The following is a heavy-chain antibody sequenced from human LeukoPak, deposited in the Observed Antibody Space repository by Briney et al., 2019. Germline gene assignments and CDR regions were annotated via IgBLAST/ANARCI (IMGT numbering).Heavy chain of an antibody. V-gene: IGHV1-2*02. D-gene: IGHD2-2*02. J-gene: IGHJ4*02. Sequence: ASVKVSCKASGYTFTGYYMHWVRQAPGQGLEWMGWINPNSGGTNYAQKLQGRVTMTTDTSTSTAYMEPRSLRSDDTAVYYCARVVPAAIGGFDYWGQGTLVTVSS. CDR1: GYTFTGYY. CDR3: ARVVPAAIGGFDY. CDR2: INPNSGGT.